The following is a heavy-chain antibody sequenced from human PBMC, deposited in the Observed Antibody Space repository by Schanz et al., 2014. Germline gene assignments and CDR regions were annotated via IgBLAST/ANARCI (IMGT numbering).Heavy chain of an antibody. J-gene: IGHJ6*02. D-gene: IGHD1-26*01. CDR1: GDTFSTST. CDR3: ARETVGLTSDHQYYGMDV. Sequence: QVQLVQSGAEVKKPGSSVKVSCTASGDTFSTSTFTWVRQAPGQGLEWMGRVIPMLGIPNYAQKFQDRVTMTADKSTSTAYMELSNLRSEDTAVYFCARETVGLTSDHQYYGMDVWGQGTTVTVSS. CDR2: VIPMLGIP. V-gene: IGHV1-69*08.